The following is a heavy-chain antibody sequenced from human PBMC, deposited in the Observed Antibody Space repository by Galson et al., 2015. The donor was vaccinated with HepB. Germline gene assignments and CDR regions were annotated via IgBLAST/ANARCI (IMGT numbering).Heavy chain of an antibody. J-gene: IGHJ3*02. Sequence: SLRLSCAASGFRFSRYGMDWVRQAPGEGLEWVAVISYDGSHQYYGDSVKGRFTISRDNSKSTLFLQMNSLRAEDTAVYYCAKGDKLGWSTHDAFHIWCQGTVVTVSS. CDR2: ISYDGSHQ. D-gene: IGHD6-19*01. CDR1: GFRFSRYG. CDR3: AKGDKLGWSTHDAFHI. V-gene: IGHV3-30*18.